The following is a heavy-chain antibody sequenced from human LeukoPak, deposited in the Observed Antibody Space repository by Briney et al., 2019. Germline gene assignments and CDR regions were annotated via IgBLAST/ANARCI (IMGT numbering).Heavy chain of an antibody. Sequence: GGSLRLSCAASGFTFSSYGMHWVRQAPGKGLEWVAFIRYDGSNKYYADSVKGRFTISRDNSKNTLYLQMNSLRAEDTAVYYCAKGRGGYDILTGYPLYDYWGQGTLVTVSS. V-gene: IGHV3-30*02. CDR3: AKGRGGYDILTGYPLYDY. J-gene: IGHJ4*02. CDR2: IRYDGSNK. CDR1: GFTFSSYG. D-gene: IGHD3-9*01.